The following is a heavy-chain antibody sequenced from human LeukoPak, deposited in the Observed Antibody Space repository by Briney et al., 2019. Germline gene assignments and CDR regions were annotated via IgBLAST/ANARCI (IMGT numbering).Heavy chain of an antibody. D-gene: IGHD2-15*01. CDR1: GFTFDDYS. Sequence: PSGGSLRLSCAASGFTFDDYSMSWVRQAPGKGLEWVSGINWNGGSTGYADSVKGRFTISRDNAKNSLYLQMNSLRAEDTALYYCARAGYCSGGSCYVLDYWGQGTLVTVSS. J-gene: IGHJ4*02. CDR2: INWNGGST. V-gene: IGHV3-20*04. CDR3: ARAGYCSGGSCYVLDY.